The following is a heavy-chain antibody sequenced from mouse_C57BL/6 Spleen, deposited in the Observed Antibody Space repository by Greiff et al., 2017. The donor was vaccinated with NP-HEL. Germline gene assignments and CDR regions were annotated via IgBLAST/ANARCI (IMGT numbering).Heavy chain of an antibody. CDR1: GYTFTSYW. J-gene: IGHJ2*01. D-gene: IGHD1-1*01. V-gene: IGHV1-64*01. Sequence: QVQLQQSGAELVKPGASVKLSCKASGYTFTSYWMHWVKQRPGQGLEWIGMIHPNSGSTNYNEKFKSKATLTVDKSSSTAYMQLSSLTSEDSAVYYCARLGVILRSFDYWGQGTTLTVSS. CDR3: ARLGVILRSFDY. CDR2: IHPNSGST.